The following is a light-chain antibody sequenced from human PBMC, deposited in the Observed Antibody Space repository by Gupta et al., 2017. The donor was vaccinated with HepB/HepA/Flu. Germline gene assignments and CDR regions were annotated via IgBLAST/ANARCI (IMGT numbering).Light chain of an antibody. J-gene: IGKJ5*01. CDR1: QVINNW. CDR2: GAS. Sequence: DIHMSQTPSAVSVSIGDTVTITCRASQVINNWLAWYQQRPGKPPRLLIYGASTLQNGVPSRFSGSGSGTEFILTIRNLQPEDFAGYFCQQANTFPGLTFGHGTRLEIK. V-gene: IGKV1-12*01. CDR3: QQANTFPGLT.